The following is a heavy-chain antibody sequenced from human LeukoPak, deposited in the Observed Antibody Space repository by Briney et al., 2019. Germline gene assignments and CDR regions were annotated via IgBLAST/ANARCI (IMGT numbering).Heavy chain of an antibody. CDR1: GGSISSSSYY. Sequence: SETLSLTCTVSGGSISSSSYYWGWIRQPPGKGLEWIGSIYYSGSTYYNPSLKSRVTISVDTSKNQFSLKLSSVTAADTAVYYCARVAEKYYYDSSGYLYYFDYWGQGTLVTVSS. V-gene: IGHV4-39*07. J-gene: IGHJ4*02. D-gene: IGHD3-22*01. CDR2: IYYSGST. CDR3: ARVAEKYYYDSSGYLYYFDY.